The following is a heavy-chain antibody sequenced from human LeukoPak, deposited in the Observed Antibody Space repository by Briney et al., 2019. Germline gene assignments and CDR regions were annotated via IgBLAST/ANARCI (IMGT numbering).Heavy chain of an antibody. CDR1: GFTFSNYA. V-gene: IGHV3-23*01. CDR2: ISGSGVGT. Sequence: PGRSLRLSCAASGFTFSNYAMTWVRQAPGKGLEWVSTISGSGVGTYYADSVKGRFTISRDNAKNTLYLQMHSLRAEDTAVYYCAKAPANYVDTAMGTFDYWGQGTLVTVSS. D-gene: IGHD5-18*01. CDR3: AKAPANYVDTAMGTFDY. J-gene: IGHJ4*02.